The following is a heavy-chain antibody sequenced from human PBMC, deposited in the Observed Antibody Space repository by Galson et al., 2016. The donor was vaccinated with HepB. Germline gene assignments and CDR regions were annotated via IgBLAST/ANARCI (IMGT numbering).Heavy chain of an antibody. D-gene: IGHD4-11*01. J-gene: IGHJ4*02. CDR3: ARGSTATTPLAY. CDR2: ISTYNGNT. Sequence: VKVSCKASGYSFSNYGVTWVRQAPGQGLEWMGWISTYNGNTDYDQKLHGRLTLTTDASTTTAYLELRRLRFDDTAVYYCARGSTATTPLAYWGQGTLVTVSS. V-gene: IGHV1-18*01. CDR1: GYSFSNYG.